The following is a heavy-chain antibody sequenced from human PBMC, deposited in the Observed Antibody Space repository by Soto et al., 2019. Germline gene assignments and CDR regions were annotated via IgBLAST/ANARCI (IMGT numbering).Heavy chain of an antibody. Sequence: QVQLQESGPGLVKPSQTLSLTCTVSGGSVTSGYYYWSWIRQHPGKGLEWIGYIYYGGTTYYNPSRKSRVTISVDTSKNQFSLKLTSVTAADTAVYYCARDTSGWGYFDYWGQGTLVTVSS. J-gene: IGHJ4*02. CDR3: ARDTSGWGYFDY. CDR1: GGSVTSGYYY. CDR2: IYYGGTT. V-gene: IGHV4-31*03. D-gene: IGHD6-19*01.